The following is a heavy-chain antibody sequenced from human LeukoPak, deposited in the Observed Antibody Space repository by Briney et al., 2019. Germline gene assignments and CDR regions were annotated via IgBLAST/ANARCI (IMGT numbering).Heavy chain of an antibody. Sequence: GSLRLSCAASGFTFNTYFLHWVRQAPGKGLVWVSRINSDGSSTTYADSVKGRFTISRDNAKNTLYLQMNSLRAEDTAVYYCASGAASSFYYTLGYWGQGILVTVSS. CDR3: ASGAASSFYYTLGY. CDR1: GFTFNTYF. V-gene: IGHV3-74*01. CDR2: INSDGSST. J-gene: IGHJ4*02. D-gene: IGHD3-22*01.